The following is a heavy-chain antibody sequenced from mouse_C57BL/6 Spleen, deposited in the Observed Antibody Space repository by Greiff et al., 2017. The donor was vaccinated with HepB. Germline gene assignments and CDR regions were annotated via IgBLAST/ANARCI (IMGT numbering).Heavy chain of an antibody. D-gene: IGHD2-3*01. CDR1: GFTFSDYG. Sequence: EVQGVESGGGLVKPGGSLKLSCAASGFTFSDYGMHWVRQAPEKGLEWVAYISSGSSTIYYADTVKGRFTISRDNAKNTLFLQMTSLRSEDTAMYYCARRGNDGYYSYYFDYWGQGTTLTVSS. V-gene: IGHV5-17*01. CDR3: ARRGNDGYYSYYFDY. J-gene: IGHJ2*01. CDR2: ISSGSSTI.